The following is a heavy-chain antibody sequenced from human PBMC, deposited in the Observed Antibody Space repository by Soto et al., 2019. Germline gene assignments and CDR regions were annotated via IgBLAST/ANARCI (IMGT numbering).Heavy chain of an antibody. J-gene: IGHJ4*02. Sequence: QVQLVQSGAEVKKPGASVKVSCKASGYSFATYGFSWVRQAPGQGLECVGWISAHNGDTHYSQKFQGRVTLTTDTSTNTGYMELRSLTSDGTAVYFCATGPIYYNDGSGYYPLGHWGQGTLVTVSS. CDR2: ISAHNGDT. CDR3: ATGPIYYNDGSGYYPLGH. D-gene: IGHD3-22*01. CDR1: GYSFATYG. V-gene: IGHV1-18*04.